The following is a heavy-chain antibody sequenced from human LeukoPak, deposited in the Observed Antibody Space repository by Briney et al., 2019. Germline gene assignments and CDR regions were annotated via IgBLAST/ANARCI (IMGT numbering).Heavy chain of an antibody. J-gene: IGHJ6*02. Sequence: PSETLSLTCTVSGGSISSYYWSWIRQPPGKGLEWIGDIYYSGSTYYNPSLKSRVTISVDASKKHFSLKLTSVTAADTAIYYCARRRGGGTMDVWGQGTTVTVSS. CDR1: GGSISSYY. V-gene: IGHV4-59*08. D-gene: IGHD3-3*01. CDR3: ARRRGGGTMDV. CDR2: IYYSGST.